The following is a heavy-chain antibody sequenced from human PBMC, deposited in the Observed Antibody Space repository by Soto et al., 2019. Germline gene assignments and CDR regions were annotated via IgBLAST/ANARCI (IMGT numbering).Heavy chain of an antibody. CDR1: GYTFTSYG. J-gene: IGHJ4*02. Sequence: QVPLVQSGVEVKKPGASVKVSCKASGYTFTSYGITWVRQAPGQGLEWMGWIRTSNSNTNYAKNLQGRVTMTTDTPTSTAYMELRSLRSDDTAVYYCARGAFGEVSFDYWGQGTQVTVSS. CDR3: ARGAFGEVSFDY. D-gene: IGHD3-10*01. V-gene: IGHV1-18*01. CDR2: IRTSNSNT.